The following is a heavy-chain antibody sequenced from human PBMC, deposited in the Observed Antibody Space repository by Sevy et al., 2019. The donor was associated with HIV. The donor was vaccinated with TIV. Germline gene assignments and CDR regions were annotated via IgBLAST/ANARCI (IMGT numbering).Heavy chain of an antibody. CDR3: ARAGSYYGMDV. CDR2: IYHSGST. CDR1: GGSISSGGYS. V-gene: IGHV4-30-2*01. Sequence: SETLSLTCAVSGGSISSGGYSWSWIRQPPGKGLEWIGYIYHSGSTYYNPPLKSRVTISVDRSKNQFSLKLSSVTAADTAVYYCARAGSYYGMDVWGQGTTVTVSS. J-gene: IGHJ6*02.